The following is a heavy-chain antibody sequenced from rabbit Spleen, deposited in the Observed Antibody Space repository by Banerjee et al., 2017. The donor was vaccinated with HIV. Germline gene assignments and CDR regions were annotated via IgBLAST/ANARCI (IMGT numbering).Heavy chain of an antibody. V-gene: IGHV1S45*01. J-gene: IGHJ4*01. Sequence: QEQLVESGGGLVQPEGSLTLTCTASGFSFSSSYHMCWVRQAPGKGLEWIVCIDAGNSGSTYYASWAKGRFTISKTSSTTVTLQMTSLTAADTATYFCARSDTRNDINFALNLWGPGTLVTVS. CDR1: GFSFSSSYH. CDR3: ARSDTRNDINFALNL. D-gene: IGHD1-1*01. CDR2: IDAGNSGST.